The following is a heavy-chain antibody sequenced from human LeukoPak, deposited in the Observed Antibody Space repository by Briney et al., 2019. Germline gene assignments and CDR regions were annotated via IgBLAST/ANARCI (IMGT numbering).Heavy chain of an antibody. V-gene: IGHV4-34*01. D-gene: IGHD3-3*01. CDR1: GGSFSGYY. J-gene: IGHJ3*02. CDR3: ARGLYYDFWSGYSTAFDI. Sequence: SETLSLTCAVYGGSFSGYYWSWIRQPPGKGLEWIGEINHSGSTNYNPSLKRRVTISVDTSKNQFSLKLSSVTAADTAVYYCARGLYYDFWSGYSTAFDIWGQGTMVTVSS. CDR2: INHSGST.